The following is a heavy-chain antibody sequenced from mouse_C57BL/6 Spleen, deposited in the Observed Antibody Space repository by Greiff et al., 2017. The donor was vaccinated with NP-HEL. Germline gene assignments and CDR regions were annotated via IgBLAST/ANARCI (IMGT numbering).Heavy chain of an antibody. CDR2: INYDGSST. CDR3: ARDLLGLGPHWYFDV. D-gene: IGHD3-3*01. CDR1: GFTFSDYY. J-gene: IGHJ1*03. V-gene: IGHV5-16*01. Sequence: EVKLVESEGGLVQPGSSMKLSCTASGFTFSDYYMAWFRPVPEKGLEWVANINYDGSSTYYLDSLKSRFIISRDNAKNILYLQMSSLKSEATATYYCARDLLGLGPHWYFDVWGTGTTVTVSS.